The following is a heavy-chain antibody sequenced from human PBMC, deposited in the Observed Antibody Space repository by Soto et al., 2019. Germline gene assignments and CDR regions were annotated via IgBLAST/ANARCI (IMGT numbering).Heavy chain of an antibody. CDR2: ISSSGSHI. J-gene: IGHJ6*03. V-gene: IGHV3-21*01. Sequence: EVQLVESAGGRAKPGGSLRLSCAACGFTFSSYSMNWVRHAPGKALEWVSSISSSGSHIYYALSVKGRFTTPRDNAKNSLYLQMTSLRAQDTAVYYCTRGGSGGNAEAYYYYDMDVWGKGPTVTVSS. D-gene: IGHD2-15*01. CDR1: GFTFSSYS. CDR3: TRGGSGGNAEAYYYYDMDV.